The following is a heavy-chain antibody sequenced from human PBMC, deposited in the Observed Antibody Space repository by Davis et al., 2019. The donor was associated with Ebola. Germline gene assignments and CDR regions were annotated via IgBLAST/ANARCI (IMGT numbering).Heavy chain of an antibody. CDR2: ISGSGATT. CDR3: AKDQWSVAGTRGWFDP. Sequence: GESLKISCAASGFTFSNYAMSWVRQAPGKGLEWVSGISGSGATTYYADSVKGRFTISRDNSKNTLYLQMNSLRAEDTAVYYCAKDQWSVAGTRGWFDPWGQGTLVTVSS. D-gene: IGHD6-19*01. CDR1: GFTFSNYA. J-gene: IGHJ5*02. V-gene: IGHV3-23*01.